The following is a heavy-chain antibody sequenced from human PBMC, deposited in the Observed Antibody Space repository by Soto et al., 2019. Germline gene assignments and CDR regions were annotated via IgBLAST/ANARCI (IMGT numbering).Heavy chain of an antibody. J-gene: IGHJ4*02. D-gene: IGHD1-26*01. CDR1: GGSISSSSYY. CDR2: IYYSGST. V-gene: IGHV4-39*01. Sequence: QLQLQESGPGLAKPSETLSLTCTVSGGSISSSSYYWGWIRQPPGKGLEWIGSIYYSGSTYYNPSLKSRVTISVDTSKNQFSLKLSSVTAADTAVYYCARVSGMGATGSFDYWGQGTLVTVSS. CDR3: ARVSGMGATGSFDY.